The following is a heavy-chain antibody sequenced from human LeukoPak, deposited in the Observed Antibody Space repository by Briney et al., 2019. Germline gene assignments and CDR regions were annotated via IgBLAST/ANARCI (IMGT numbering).Heavy chain of an antibody. CDR1: GYTFTSYD. CDR3: ARIMFHYYYMDV. V-gene: IGHV1-8*03. CDR2: MNPNSGNT. D-gene: IGHD3-10*02. J-gene: IGHJ6*03. Sequence: ASVTVSCKASGYTFTSYDINWVRQATGQGLEWMGWMNPNSGNTGYAQKFQGRVTITRNTSISTAYMELSSLRSEDTAVYYCARIMFHYYYMDVWGKGTTVTVSS.